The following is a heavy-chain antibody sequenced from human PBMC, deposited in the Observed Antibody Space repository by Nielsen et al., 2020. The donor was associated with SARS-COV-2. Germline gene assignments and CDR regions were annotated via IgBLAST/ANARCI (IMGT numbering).Heavy chain of an antibody. Sequence: GESLKISCAASGFTFSSHGMHWVRQAPGKGLEWVAVIWYDGSNKYYADSVKGRFTISRDNSKNTLYLQMNSLRAEDTAVYYCARDLTYYYGSGDPDYWGQGTLVTVSS. J-gene: IGHJ4*02. CDR1: GFTFSSHG. V-gene: IGHV3-33*01. CDR3: ARDLTYYYGSGDPDY. CDR2: IWYDGSNK. D-gene: IGHD3-10*01.